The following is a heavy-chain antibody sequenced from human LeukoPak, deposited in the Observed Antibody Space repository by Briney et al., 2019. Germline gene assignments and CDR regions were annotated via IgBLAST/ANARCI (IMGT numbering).Heavy chain of an antibody. J-gene: IGHJ4*02. V-gene: IGHV4-39*07. Sequence: SETLSLTCTVSGGSISSSSYYWGWIRQPPGKGLEWIGSMYYRGSTYYNPSLKSRVTISVDTSKNQFSLKLSSVTAADTAVYYCARGDYYYDSSGLWYFDYWGQGTLVTVSS. D-gene: IGHD3-22*01. CDR2: MYYRGST. CDR3: ARGDYYYDSSGLWYFDY. CDR1: GGSISSSSYY.